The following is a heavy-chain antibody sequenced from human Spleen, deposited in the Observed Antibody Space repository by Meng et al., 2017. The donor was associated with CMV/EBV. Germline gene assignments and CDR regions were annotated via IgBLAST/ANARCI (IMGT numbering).Heavy chain of an antibody. J-gene: IGHJ4*02. CDR3: ARGLSAVATNTYYFDY. D-gene: IGHD5-12*01. Sequence: QPLQSGPGLGKPSQTHSLTCAISGDSVSSNSAAWNWIRQSPSRGLEWLGRTYYRSKWYNDYAVSVKSRITINPDTSKNQFSLQLNSVTPEDTAVYYCARGLSAVATNTYYFDYWGQGTLVTVSS. CDR2: TYYRSKWYN. V-gene: IGHV6-1*01. CDR1: GDSVSSNSAA.